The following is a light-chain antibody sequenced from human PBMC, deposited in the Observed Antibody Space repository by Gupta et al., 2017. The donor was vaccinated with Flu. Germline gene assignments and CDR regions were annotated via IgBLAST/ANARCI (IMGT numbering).Light chain of an antibody. Sequence: PGQAARITCAGDALPKQYAWWYQQKPDQAPVLVIYKDSGRPAGIPGRFSGSSSGTTVTLTISGDQAEDEADYYCQSADSSGPWVFGGGTKLTVL. V-gene: IGLV3-25*03. CDR3: QSADSSGPWV. CDR2: KDS. J-gene: IGLJ3*02. CDR1: ALPKQY.